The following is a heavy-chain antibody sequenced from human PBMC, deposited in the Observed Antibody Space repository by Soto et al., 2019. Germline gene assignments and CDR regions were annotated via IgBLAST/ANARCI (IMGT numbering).Heavy chain of an antibody. CDR2: IRSKANSYAT. Sequence: GGSLRLSCAASGFTFSGSAMHWVRQASGKGLEWVGRIRSKANSYATAYAASVKGRFTISRDDSKNTAYLQMNSLKTEDTAVYYCGSYYDFWSGYHLSPYYYYYMDVWGKGTTVTVSS. CDR1: GFTFSGSA. V-gene: IGHV3-73*01. D-gene: IGHD3-3*01. CDR3: GSYYDFWSGYHLSPYYYYYMDV. J-gene: IGHJ6*03.